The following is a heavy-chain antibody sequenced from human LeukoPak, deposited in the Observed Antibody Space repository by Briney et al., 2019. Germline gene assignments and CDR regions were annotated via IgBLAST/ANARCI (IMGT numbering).Heavy chain of an antibody. CDR2: IYYSGST. CDR3: ARDTVTLIVNHAFDI. J-gene: IGHJ3*02. Sequence: SSETLSLTCTVSGGSISSYYWSWIRQPPGKGLEWIGYIYYSGSTNYNPSLKSRVTISLDTSKNQFSLKLSSVTAADTAVYYCARDTVTLIVNHAFDIWGQGIMVTVSA. CDR1: GGSISSYY. D-gene: IGHD3-22*01. V-gene: IGHV4-59*01.